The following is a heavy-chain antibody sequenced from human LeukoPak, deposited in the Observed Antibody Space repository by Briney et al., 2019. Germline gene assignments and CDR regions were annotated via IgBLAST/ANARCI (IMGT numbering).Heavy chain of an antibody. CDR2: ISSSGSTI. CDR3: AKVGSSSWLYNWFDP. J-gene: IGHJ5*02. CDR1: GFTFSDYY. V-gene: IGHV3-11*01. D-gene: IGHD6-13*01. Sequence: GGSLRLSCAASGFTFSDYYMSWIRQAPGKGLEWVSYISSSGSTIYYADSVKGRFTISRDNAKNSLYLQMNSLRAEDTAVYYCAKVGSSSWLYNWFDPWGQGTLVTVSS.